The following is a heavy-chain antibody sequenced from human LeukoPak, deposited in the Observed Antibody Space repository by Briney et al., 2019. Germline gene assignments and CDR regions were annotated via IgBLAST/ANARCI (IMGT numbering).Heavy chain of an antibody. CDR1: GYTFTSYG. V-gene: IGHV1-18*01. J-gene: IGHJ4*02. CDR2: NSAYNGNT. Sequence: GASVKVSCKASGYTFTSYGISWVRQAPGQGLEWMGWNSAYNGNTNYAQKLQGRVTMTTDTSTSTAYMELRSLGSDDTAVYYCATMYGDSPLLWLDYWGQGTLVTVSS. D-gene: IGHD4-17*01. CDR3: ATMYGDSPLLWLDY.